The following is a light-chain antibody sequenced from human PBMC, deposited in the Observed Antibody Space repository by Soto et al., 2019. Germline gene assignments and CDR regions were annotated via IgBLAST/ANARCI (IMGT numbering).Light chain of an antibody. V-gene: IGLV2-8*01. Sequence: QSALTQPPSASGSPGQSVTISCTGTSSDVGGYNYVSWYQHHPGKAPKLMIYEVSKRPSGVPDRLSGSKSGNTASLTVSGLQAEDEAAYYCSSYAGSNNLGVFGGGTKPAVL. CDR1: SSDVGGYNY. CDR3: SSYAGSNNLGV. J-gene: IGLJ2*01. CDR2: EVS.